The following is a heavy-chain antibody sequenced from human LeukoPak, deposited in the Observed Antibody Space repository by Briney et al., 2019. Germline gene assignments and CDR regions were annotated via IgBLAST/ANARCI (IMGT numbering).Heavy chain of an antibody. CDR3: ARRGLAWYFDL. CDR2: IYYSGSA. J-gene: IGHJ2*01. CDR1: GGSISSYY. V-gene: IGHV4-59*01. D-gene: IGHD3-16*01. Sequence: SETLSLTCTVSGGSISSYYWSWIRQPPGKGLEWIGYIYYSGSANYNPSLKSRVTISVDTSKNQFSLKLSSVTAADTAVYYCARRGLAWYFDLWGRGTLVTVSS.